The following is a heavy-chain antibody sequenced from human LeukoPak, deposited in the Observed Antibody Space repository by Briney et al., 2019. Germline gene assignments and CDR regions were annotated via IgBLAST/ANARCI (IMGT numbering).Heavy chain of an antibody. CDR1: GYSFSTYG. Sequence: ASVKVSCKASGYSFSTYGITWVRQAPGQGLEWMGWINTNTGNPTYAQGFTGRFVFSLDTSVSTAYLQISSLKAEDTAVYYCARDLRYGRRGVSYYYMDVWGKGTTVTVSS. D-gene: IGHD5-18*01. CDR2: INTNTGNP. J-gene: IGHJ6*03. V-gene: IGHV7-4-1*02. CDR3: ARDLRYGRRGVSYYYMDV.